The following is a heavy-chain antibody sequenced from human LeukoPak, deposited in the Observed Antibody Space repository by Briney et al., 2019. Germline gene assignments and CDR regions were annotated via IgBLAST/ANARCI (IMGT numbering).Heavy chain of an antibody. V-gene: IGHV1-46*01. D-gene: IGHD1-26*01. CDR3: AADLWAGSYYDFDY. J-gene: IGHJ4*02. CDR1: GYTFTSYY. CDR2: INPSGGSI. Sequence: GASVKVSCKASGYTFTSYYMHWVRQAPGQGLEWMAIINPSGGSINYAQKFQGRVTITRDMSTSTAYMELSSLRSEDTAVYYCAADLWAGSYYDFDYWGQGTLVTVSS.